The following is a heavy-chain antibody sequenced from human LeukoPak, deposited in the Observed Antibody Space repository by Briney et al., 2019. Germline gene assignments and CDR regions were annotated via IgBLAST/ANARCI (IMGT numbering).Heavy chain of an antibody. CDR1: GFTFRSYS. V-gene: IGHV3-48*01. D-gene: IGHD2-2*01. CDR3: ARDKGRCSTYFWYFDL. CDR2: ISFGSTFI. Sequence: GGSLRLSCAASGFTFRSYSMTWVRQAPGKGLEWLSYISFGSTFIYYTESVKGRFTVSRDNAKNTLYLQMTSLRGEDTAVYYCARDKGRCSTYFWYFDLWGRGTKVTVSS. J-gene: IGHJ2*01.